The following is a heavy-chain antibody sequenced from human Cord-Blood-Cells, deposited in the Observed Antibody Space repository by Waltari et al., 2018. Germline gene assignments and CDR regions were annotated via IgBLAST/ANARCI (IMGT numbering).Heavy chain of an antibody. Sequence: QVQLVQAGAEVKKPGASVKVSCKASGYTFTGYYMHWVRQAPGKGLEWMGWINHNSGGTNYAQKFQGRVTMTRDTSISTAYMELSRLRSDDTAVYYCAREKWGRSFDIWGQGTMVTVSS. CDR2: INHNSGGT. D-gene: IGHD7-27*01. CDR1: GYTFTGYY. V-gene: IGHV1-2*02. J-gene: IGHJ3*02. CDR3: AREKWGRSFDI.